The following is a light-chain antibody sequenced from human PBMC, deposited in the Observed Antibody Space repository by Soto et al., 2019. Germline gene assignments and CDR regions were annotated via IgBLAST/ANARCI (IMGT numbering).Light chain of an antibody. J-gene: IGLJ2*01. Sequence: QSVLTQPPSVPAAPGQKVTISCSGSSSNIGNNYVSWYQQLPGTDPKLLIYDNNKRPSGIPDRFSGSKSGTSATLGITGLQTGDEADYYCGTWDSSLSVVFGGGTKLTVL. V-gene: IGLV1-51*01. CDR3: GTWDSSLSVV. CDR2: DNN. CDR1: SSNIGNNY.